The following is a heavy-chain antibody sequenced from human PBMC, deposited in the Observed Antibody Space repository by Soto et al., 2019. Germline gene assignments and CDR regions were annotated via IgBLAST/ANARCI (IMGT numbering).Heavy chain of an antibody. CDR2: IIPIFGTA. Sequence: SVKVSCKASGGTFSSYAISWVRQAPGQGLEWMGGIIPIFGTANYAQKFQGRVTITADKSTSTAYMELSSLRSEDTAVYYCASSYCSGGSCYSGEVHYWGQGTLVTVAS. D-gene: IGHD2-15*01. CDR3: ASSYCSGGSCYSGEVHY. J-gene: IGHJ4*02. CDR1: GGTFSSYA. V-gene: IGHV1-69*06.